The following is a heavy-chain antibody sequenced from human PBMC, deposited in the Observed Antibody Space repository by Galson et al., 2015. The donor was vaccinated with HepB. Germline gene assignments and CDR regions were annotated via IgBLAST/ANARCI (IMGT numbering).Heavy chain of an antibody. Sequence: SVKVSCKVSGYTLTELSMHWVRQAPGKGLEWMGGFDPEDGETIYAQKFQGRVTMTEDTSTDTAYMELSSLRSEDTAVYYCATVYCSGGSCYALDYWGQGTLATVSS. CDR2: FDPEDGET. CDR1: GYTLTELS. D-gene: IGHD2-15*01. CDR3: ATVYCSGGSCYALDY. V-gene: IGHV1-24*01. J-gene: IGHJ4*02.